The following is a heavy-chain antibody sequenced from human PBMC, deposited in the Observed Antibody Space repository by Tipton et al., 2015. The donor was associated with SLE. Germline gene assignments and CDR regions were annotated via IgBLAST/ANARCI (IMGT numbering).Heavy chain of an antibody. CDR2: IYHTGST. D-gene: IGHD1-14*01. V-gene: IGHV4-31*03. CDR3: ARARRTTSSHFDY. CDR1: GGSISRIGYY. Sequence: TLSLTCTVSGGSISRIGYYWSWIRQHPGKGLEWIVYIYHTGSTYYNPSLESRLTISIDTSKNQFSLRLTSMTPADTALYYCARARRTTSSHFDYWGQGTLVTVSS. J-gene: IGHJ4*02.